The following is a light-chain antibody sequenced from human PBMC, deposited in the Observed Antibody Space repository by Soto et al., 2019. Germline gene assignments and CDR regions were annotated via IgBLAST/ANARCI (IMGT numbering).Light chain of an antibody. Sequence: DIQSTQSPSSLSASVGDRVTVTCRASQNIDTHLNWYQQRPGKAPKLLIYAASTLQSGVPSRFSGSGSGTEFTLTISSLQPEDFATYYCQQLNSYTTFGQGTRLEIK. CDR2: AAS. J-gene: IGKJ5*01. V-gene: IGKV1-9*01. CDR3: QQLNSYTT. CDR1: QNIDTH.